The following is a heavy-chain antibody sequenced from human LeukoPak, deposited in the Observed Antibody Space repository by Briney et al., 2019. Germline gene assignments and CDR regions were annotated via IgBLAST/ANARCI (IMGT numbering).Heavy chain of an antibody. CDR3: AKDLSEAIAAAGTLDY. D-gene: IGHD6-13*01. J-gene: IGHJ4*02. Sequence: RSGGSLRLSCAASGFTFSSYGMHWVRQAPGKGLEWVAFIRYDGSNKYYADSVKGRFTISRDNSKNTLYLQMNSLRAEDTAVYYCAKDLSEAIAAAGTLDYWGQGTLVTVSS. CDR2: IRYDGSNK. CDR1: GFTFSSYG. V-gene: IGHV3-30*02.